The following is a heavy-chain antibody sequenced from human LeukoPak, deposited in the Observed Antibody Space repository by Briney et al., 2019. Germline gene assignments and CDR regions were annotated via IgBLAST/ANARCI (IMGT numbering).Heavy chain of an antibody. CDR1: GVTFNNYA. J-gene: IGHJ4*02. V-gene: IGHV3-23*01. CDR3: AKRRRDNAPAIDY. Sequence: PGGSLRLSCAASGVTFNNYAMTWVRQAPGKGLEWVSSISSSGRSKYSADSAKGRFTISRDNSKNTLYLQMSSLRVEDTAVYYCAKRRRDNAPAIDYWGQGTLVTVSS. D-gene: IGHD5-24*01. CDR2: ISSSGRSK.